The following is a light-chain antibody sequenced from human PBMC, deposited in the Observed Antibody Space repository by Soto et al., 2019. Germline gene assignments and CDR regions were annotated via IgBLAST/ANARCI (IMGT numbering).Light chain of an antibody. CDR3: QQYGRLPIT. CDR2: GAA. Sequence: IVLTQSPGTRSLSPLEIATLSFMSSESLSNNYLAWYKQKPGQAPRLLITGAASRAPGIPDRFSGSGSGTDFTLSINSLEPEDFVVYFCQQYGRLPITFGQGTRLEIK. V-gene: IGKV3-20*01. CDR1: ESLSNNY. J-gene: IGKJ5*01.